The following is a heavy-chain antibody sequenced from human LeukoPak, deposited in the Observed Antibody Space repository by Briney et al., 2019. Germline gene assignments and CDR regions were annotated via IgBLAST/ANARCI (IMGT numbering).Heavy chain of an antibody. J-gene: IGHJ5*02. CDR3: ATLALGYCSSTSCRNWFDP. D-gene: IGHD2-2*01. CDR1: GGSFSGYY. Sequence: SETLSLTCAVYGGSFSGYYWSWIRQPPGKGLEWIGEINHSGSTNYNPSLKSRVTISVDTSKNQFSLKLSSVTAADTAVYYCATLALGYCSSTSCRNWFDPWGQGTLVTVSS. CDR2: INHSGST. V-gene: IGHV4-34*01.